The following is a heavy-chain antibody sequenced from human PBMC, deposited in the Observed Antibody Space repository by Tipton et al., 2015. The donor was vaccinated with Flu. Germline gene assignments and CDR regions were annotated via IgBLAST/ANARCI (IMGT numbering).Heavy chain of an antibody. Sequence: TLSLTCAVSGYSISSGYYWGWIRQPPGKGLEWIGSIYHSGSTYYNPSLKSRVTISVDTSKNQFSLKLSSVTAADTAVYYCASGVRNGDFDYWGQGTLVTVSS. D-gene: IGHD4-17*01. CDR3: ASGVRNGDFDY. V-gene: IGHV4-38-2*01. J-gene: IGHJ4*02. CDR1: GYSISSGYY. CDR2: IYHSGST.